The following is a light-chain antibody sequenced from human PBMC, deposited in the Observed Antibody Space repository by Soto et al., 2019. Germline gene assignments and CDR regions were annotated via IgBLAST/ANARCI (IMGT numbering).Light chain of an antibody. CDR1: QSVSHR. J-gene: IGKJ1*01. CDR2: GTS. Sequence: EIVLTQSPGTLSLSPGERATLSCRASQSVSHRLAWYQQKPGQAPRLLIFGTSTRATGIPDRFSGGGSGTDFTLTISRLDPEDYAVYFCQQYDSIPPWTFGQGTKVDIK. V-gene: IGKV3-20*01. CDR3: QQYDSIPPWT.